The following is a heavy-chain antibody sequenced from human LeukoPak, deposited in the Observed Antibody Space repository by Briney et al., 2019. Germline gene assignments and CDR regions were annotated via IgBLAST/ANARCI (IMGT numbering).Heavy chain of an antibody. V-gene: IGHV4-59*01. D-gene: IGHD3-22*01. CDR2: IYYSGST. CDR1: GGSISSYY. J-gene: IGHJ4*02. CDR3: ARGPPYHDSSGYYPEFGY. Sequence: SETLSLTCTVSGGSISSYYWSWIRQPPGKGLEWIGYIYYSGSTNYNPSLKSRVTISVDTSKNQFSLKLSSVTAADTAVYYCARGPPYHDSSGYYPEFGYWGQGTLVTVSS.